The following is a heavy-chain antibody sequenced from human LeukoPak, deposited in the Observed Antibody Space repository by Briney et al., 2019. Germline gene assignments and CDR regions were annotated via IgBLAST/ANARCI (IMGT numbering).Heavy chain of an antibody. CDR1: GRSISSSSYY. CDR3: ASDANWGSRGYYYSCM. Sequence: PSDTLSLTCTLSGRSISSSSYYWGWIRQPPGKGLEWIGSIYYRGSIYYNPALTIRLTISLDTSKTQLSIKLTSLPAPDTAVYCCASDANWGSRGYYYSCM. V-gene: IGHV4-39*01. CDR2: IYYRGSI. J-gene: IGHJ6*03. D-gene: IGHD7-27*01.